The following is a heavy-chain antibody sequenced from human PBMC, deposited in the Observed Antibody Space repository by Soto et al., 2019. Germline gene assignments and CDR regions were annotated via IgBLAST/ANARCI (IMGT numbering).Heavy chain of an antibody. CDR3: ATAVIVVVPAALVDMFDY. J-gene: IGHJ4*02. Sequence: SVKVSCKVSGYTLTELSMHWVRQAPGKGLEWMGGFDPEDGETIYAQKFQGRVTMTEDTSTDTAYMELSSLRSEDTAVYYCATAVIVVVPAALVDMFDYWGQGTLVTVSS. CDR2: FDPEDGET. D-gene: IGHD2-2*01. V-gene: IGHV1-24*01. CDR1: GYTLTELS.